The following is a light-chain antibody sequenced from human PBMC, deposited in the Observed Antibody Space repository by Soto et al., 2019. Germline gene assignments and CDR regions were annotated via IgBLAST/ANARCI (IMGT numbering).Light chain of an antibody. CDR1: QRISTY. V-gene: IGKV1-39*01. CDR3: QQCYTTPHT. J-gene: IGKJ1*01. Sequence: DIQMTQFPSSLSASVGDRVTITCRTSQRISTYLNWYQQKPGKAPKLLIFAASTLQSGAPSRFNGSGSGTDFTLTISSLQPEDFATYYCQQCYTTPHTFGQGTKVEIQ. CDR2: AAS.